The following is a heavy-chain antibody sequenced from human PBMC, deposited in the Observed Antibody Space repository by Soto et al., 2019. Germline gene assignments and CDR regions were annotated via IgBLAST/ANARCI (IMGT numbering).Heavy chain of an antibody. V-gene: IGHV1-18*04. CDR3: ARDTDRIQLWSSTDYYYYYGMDV. D-gene: IGHD5-18*01. Sequence: GVSVKVSCKASGYTFTSYGISWVRQAPGQGLEWMGWISVYNGNTNYAQKLQGRVTMTTDTSTSTAYMELRSLRSDDTAVYYCARDTDRIQLWSSTDYYYYYGMDVWGQGTTVTVSS. CDR2: ISVYNGNT. CDR1: GYTFTSYG. J-gene: IGHJ6*02.